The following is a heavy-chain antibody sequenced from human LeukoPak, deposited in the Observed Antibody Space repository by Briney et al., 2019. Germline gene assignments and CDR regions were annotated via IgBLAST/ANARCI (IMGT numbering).Heavy chain of an antibody. Sequence: PGGSLRLSCAASGFTFSTYSMNWVRQAPGKGLEWVSSISSSSSYIYYADSVKGRFTISRDNAENSLYLQMNSLRAEDTAVYYCARDLAYYYDSSGYFTFDSWGQGTLVTVSS. J-gene: IGHJ4*02. D-gene: IGHD3-22*01. CDR2: ISSSSSYI. CDR3: ARDLAYYYDSSGYFTFDS. V-gene: IGHV3-21*01. CDR1: GFTFSTYS.